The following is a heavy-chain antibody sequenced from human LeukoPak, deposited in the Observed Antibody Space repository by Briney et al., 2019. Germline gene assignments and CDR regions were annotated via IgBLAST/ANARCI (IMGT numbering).Heavy chain of an antibody. J-gene: IGHJ5*02. Sequence: AASVKVSCKASGYTFTSYGISWVRQAPGQGLEWMGWISAYNGNTNYAQKLQGRVTMTTDTSTSTAYMELRSLRSDDTAVYYCARDRGDIAAGSLAVGVYNWFDPWGQGTLVTVSS. CDR2: ISAYNGNT. D-gene: IGHD6-13*01. CDR1: GYTFTSYG. V-gene: IGHV1-18*01. CDR3: ARDRGDIAAGSLAVGVYNWFDP.